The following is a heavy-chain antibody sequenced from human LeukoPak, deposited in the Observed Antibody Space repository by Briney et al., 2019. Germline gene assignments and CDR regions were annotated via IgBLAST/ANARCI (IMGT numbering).Heavy chain of an antibody. Sequence: PSETLSLTCTVSGGSISSYYWSWIRQPPGKGLEWIGYIYYSGSTNYNPSLKSRVTISVDTSKNQFSLKLSSVTAADTAVYYCARDTSEPAVITFGGVIVPYYYYGMDVWGQGTTVTVSS. CDR3: ARDTSEPAVITFGGVIVPYYYYGMDV. CDR1: GGSISSYY. D-gene: IGHD3-16*02. CDR2: IYYSGST. J-gene: IGHJ6*02. V-gene: IGHV4-59*01.